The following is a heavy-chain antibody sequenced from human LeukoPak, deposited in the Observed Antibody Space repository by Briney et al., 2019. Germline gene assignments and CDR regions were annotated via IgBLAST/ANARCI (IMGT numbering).Heavy chain of an antibody. CDR3: AKRDYFGSVDSHYAMDV. CDR2: ISYDGNNK. V-gene: IGHV3-30*18. CDR1: GFTFSSYG. Sequence: PGGSLRLSCAASGFTFSSYGMHWVRQAPGKGLEWVAVISYDGNNKYYGDSVEGRFTISRDNSKNTLYLQMNSLGAEDTAVYYCAKRDYFGSVDSHYAMDVWGQGTTVTVSS. D-gene: IGHD3-10*01. J-gene: IGHJ6*02.